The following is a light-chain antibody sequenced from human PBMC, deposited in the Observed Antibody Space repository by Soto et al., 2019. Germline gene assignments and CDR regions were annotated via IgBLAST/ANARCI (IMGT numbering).Light chain of an antibody. Sequence: EVTLNPSFLSPSDGERVTPTCLASQDITNYLNWYQQKPGRAPRLLLYDASSWESGVPSRFSGSGSGTDFTLTISRLEPEDVATYYCLQYVQLPITVAQGTRLEIK. J-gene: IGKJ5*01. CDR3: LQYVQLPIT. V-gene: IGKV1-33*01. CDR2: DAS. CDR1: QDITNY.